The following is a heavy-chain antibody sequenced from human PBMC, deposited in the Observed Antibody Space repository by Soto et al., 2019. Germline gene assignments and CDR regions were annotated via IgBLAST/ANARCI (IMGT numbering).Heavy chain of an antibody. Sequence: SETLSLTCTVSGGSISSGGYFWSWIRQHPGKGMEWIGFIYYSGSTYYNPSLKSRVTISVDTSKNQFSLKLSSVTAADTAVYYCAREGAAPYYYYGMDVWGQGTTVTVSS. D-gene: IGHD6-6*01. CDR1: GGSISSGGYF. CDR2: IYYSGST. CDR3: AREGAAPYYYYGMDV. J-gene: IGHJ6*02. V-gene: IGHV4-31*03.